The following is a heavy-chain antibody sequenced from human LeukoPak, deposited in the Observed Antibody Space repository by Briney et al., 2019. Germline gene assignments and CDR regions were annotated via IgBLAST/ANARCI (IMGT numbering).Heavy chain of an antibody. V-gene: IGHV3-30*01. CDR1: GFTFSSYA. J-gene: IGHJ1*01. CDR2: ISYDGSNK. D-gene: IGHD4/OR15-4a*01. CDR3: ARPTYGGDQYFQH. Sequence: PGGSLRLSCAASGFTFSSYAMHWVRQAPGKGLEWVAVISYDGSNKYYADSVKGRFTISRDNSKNTLYLQMNSLRAEDTAVYYCARPTYGGDQYFQHWGQGILVTVSS.